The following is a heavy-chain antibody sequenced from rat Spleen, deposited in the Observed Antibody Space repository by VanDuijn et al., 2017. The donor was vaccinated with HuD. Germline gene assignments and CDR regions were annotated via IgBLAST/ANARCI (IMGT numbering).Heavy chain of an antibody. Sequence: EVQLVESGGDLVQPGRSLKLSCAASGFTFSHYDMTWVRQAPTKGLEWVASISPTGGTTYYPDSVKGRFTVSRDNAETTLYLQMDSLRSEDTATYYCTTGAHYFDYWGQGVMVTVSS. CDR3: TTGAHYFDY. V-gene: IGHV5-27*01. CDR2: ISPTGGTT. J-gene: IGHJ2*01. CDR1: GFTFSHYD.